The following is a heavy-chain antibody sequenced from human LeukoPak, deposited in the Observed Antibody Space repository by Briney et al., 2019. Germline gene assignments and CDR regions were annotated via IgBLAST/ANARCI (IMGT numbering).Heavy chain of an antibody. CDR2: IYHSGST. Sequence: SETLSLTCAVSGYSISSGYYWGWIRPPPGKGLEWIGSIYHSGSTYYNPSLKSRVTISVDTSKNQFSLKLSSVTAADTAVYYCARLLTTTVTTSVFDYWGQGTLVTVSS. CDR3: ARLLTTTVTTSVFDY. V-gene: IGHV4-38-2*01. CDR1: GYSISSGYY. J-gene: IGHJ4*02. D-gene: IGHD4-11*01.